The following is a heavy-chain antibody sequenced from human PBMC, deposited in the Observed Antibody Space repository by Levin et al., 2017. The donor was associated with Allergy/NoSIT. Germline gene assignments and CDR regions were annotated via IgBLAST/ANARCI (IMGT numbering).Heavy chain of an antibody. J-gene: IGHJ4*02. CDR1: GGSISSSSYY. V-gene: IGHV4-39*01. CDR3: ASSTATAAGDY. CDR2: IYYSGST. D-gene: IGHD6-13*01. Sequence: PSETLSLTCTVSGGSISSSSYYWGWIRQPPGKGLEWIGSIYYSGSTYYNPSLKSRVTISVDTSKNQFSLKLSSVTAADTAVYYCASSTATAAGDYWGQGTLVTVSS.